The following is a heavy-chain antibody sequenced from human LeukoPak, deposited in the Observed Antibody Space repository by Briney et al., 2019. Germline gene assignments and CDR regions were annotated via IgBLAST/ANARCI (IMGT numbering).Heavy chain of an antibody. CDR3: ARASVQYSYVRH. CDR1: GFTFSSYS. J-gene: IGHJ4*02. CDR2: ISSSSSYI. D-gene: IGHD5-18*01. Sequence: GGSLRLSCAASGFTFSSYSMNWVRQAPGKGLEWVSSISSSSSYIYYADSVKGRFTISRDNAKNSLYLQMNSLRAEDTAAYYCARASVQYSYVRHWGQGTLVTVSS. V-gene: IGHV3-21*01.